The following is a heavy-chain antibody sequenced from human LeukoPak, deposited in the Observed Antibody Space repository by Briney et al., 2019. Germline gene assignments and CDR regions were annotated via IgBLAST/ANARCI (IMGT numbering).Heavy chain of an antibody. Sequence: PSETLSLTCAVSGGSISGSYWSWIRQPPGKGLEWIGYIYHTGSTKYNPSLKSRVTISVDTSKNQFSLKLSSVTAADTAVYYCARQYYYESSGFWYWGQGTLVTVSS. CDR3: ARQYYYESSGFWY. D-gene: IGHD3-22*01. J-gene: IGHJ4*02. V-gene: IGHV4-59*01. CDR1: GGSISGSY. CDR2: IYHTGST.